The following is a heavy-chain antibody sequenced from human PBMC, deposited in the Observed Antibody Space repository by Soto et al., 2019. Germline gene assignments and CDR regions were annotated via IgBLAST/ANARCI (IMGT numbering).Heavy chain of an antibody. CDR1: GGTFIGYY. Sequence: SETMSLTCAVDGGTFIGYYWSWIRQHPGNGLEWIGEINHSGSTNYNPSLKGRVTISVDTSKNQFSLKLSSVTGADTAVYYCARGSALKQIGYWGQGTLVTVSS. CDR2: INHSGST. J-gene: IGHJ4*02. CDR3: ARGSALKQIGY. V-gene: IGHV4-34*01.